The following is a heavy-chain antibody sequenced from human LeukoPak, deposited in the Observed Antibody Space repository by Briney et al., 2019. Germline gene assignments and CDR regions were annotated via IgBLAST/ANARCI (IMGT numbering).Heavy chain of an antibody. D-gene: IGHD2-21*02. J-gene: IGHJ4*02. CDR1: GGSISSSNW. CDR2: IYHSGST. CDR3: ARAGYCGGDCCNYFDY. Sequence: SETLSLTCAVSGGSISSSNWWSWVRQPPGKGLEWIGEIYHSGSTNYNPSLKSRVTISVDKSKNQFSLKLSSVTAADTAVYYCARAGYCGGDCCNYFDYWGQGTLVTVSS. V-gene: IGHV4-4*02.